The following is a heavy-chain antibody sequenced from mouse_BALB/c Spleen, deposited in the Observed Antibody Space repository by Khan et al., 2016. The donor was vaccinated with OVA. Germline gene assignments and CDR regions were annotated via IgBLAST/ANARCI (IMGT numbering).Heavy chain of an antibody. CDR2: ISSGGNYT. CDR3: ASHYSDGRRIYFDC. D-gene: IGHD1-1*01. J-gene: IGHJ2*01. CDR1: GFTFSSYG. Sequence: EVQLVESGGDLVKPGGSLKLSCAASGFTFSSYGMSWVRQTPDKRLEWVATISSGGNYTHYPDSGKGRFTFSRDNAKNTLYLQLSSLKSEDTAIYCCASHYSDGRRIYFDCRGQGTTLTVYS. V-gene: IGHV5-6*01.